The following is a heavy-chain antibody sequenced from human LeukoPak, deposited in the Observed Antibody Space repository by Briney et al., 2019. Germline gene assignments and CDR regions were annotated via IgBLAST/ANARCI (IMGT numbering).Heavy chain of an antibody. V-gene: IGHV3-21*01. D-gene: IGHD3-22*01. CDR1: GFTFSTNT. CDR3: ARVRSHYDSSGFHYDF. J-gene: IGHJ4*02. Sequence: PGGSLRLSCAASGFTFSTNTMNWVRQAPGKGLEWVSSISSTSSYIYYPDSVKGRFTTSRDNAQNSLYLQMNSLRAEDTAVYYCARVRSHYDSSGFHYDFWGQGTLVTVSS. CDR2: ISSTSSYI.